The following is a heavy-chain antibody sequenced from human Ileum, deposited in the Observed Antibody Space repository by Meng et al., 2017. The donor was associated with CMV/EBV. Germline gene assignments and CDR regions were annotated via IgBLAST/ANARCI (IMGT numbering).Heavy chain of an antibody. D-gene: IGHD5-18*01. CDR1: GFTFSSYE. V-gene: IGHV3-48*03. CDR3: AKTAPHRGLSSPFDY. CDR2: IGSSGSTI. Sequence: GESLKISCAAAGFTFSSYEMNWVRQAPGKGLEWVSYIGSSGSTIYYADSVKGRFTISVDKSITTAYLQWTSLKASDTAMYYGAKTAPHRGLSSPFDYWGQGTLVTVSS. J-gene: IGHJ4*02.